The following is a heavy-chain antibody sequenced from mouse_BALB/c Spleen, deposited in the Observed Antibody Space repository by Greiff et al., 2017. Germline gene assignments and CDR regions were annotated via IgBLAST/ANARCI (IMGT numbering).Heavy chain of an antibody. V-gene: IGHV3-6*02. Sequence: EVKLEESGPGLVKPSQSLSLTCSVTGYSITSGYSWNWIRQFPGNKLEWMGYISYDGSNNYNPSLKNRISITRDTSKNQFFLKLNSVTTEDTATYYCARVYYGYDGGYAMDYWGQGTSVTVSS. CDR1: GYSITSGYS. D-gene: IGHD2-2*01. CDR3: ARVYYGYDGGYAMDY. J-gene: IGHJ4*01. CDR2: ISYDGSN.